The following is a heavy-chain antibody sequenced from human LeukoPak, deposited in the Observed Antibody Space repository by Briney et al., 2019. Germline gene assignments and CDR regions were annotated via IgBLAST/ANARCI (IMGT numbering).Heavy chain of an antibody. V-gene: IGHV4-59*01. J-gene: IGHJ4*02. CDR3: ARDRWDDYGGNSFDY. CDR2: IYYSGSA. D-gene: IGHD4-23*01. Sequence: PSETLSLTCTVSGGSISNYYWSWIRQPPGKGLEWIGYIYYSGSANYNLSLKSRVTISLDTSKNQFSLKLSSVTAADTAVYYCARDRWDDYGGNSFDYWGQGTLVTVSS. CDR1: GGSISNYY.